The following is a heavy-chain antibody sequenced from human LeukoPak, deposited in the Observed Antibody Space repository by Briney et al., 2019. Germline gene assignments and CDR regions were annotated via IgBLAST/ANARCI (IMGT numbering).Heavy chain of an antibody. Sequence: VASVTVSCTASGGTFSSYAISWVRQAPGQGLEWMGGIIPIFGTANYAQKFQGRVTITADESTSTAYMELSSLRSEDTAVYYCARELRCTSGSTSCYYFDYWGQGTLVTVSS. CDR1: GGTFSSYA. J-gene: IGHJ4*02. CDR3: ARELRCTSGSTSCYYFDY. CDR2: IIPIFGTA. V-gene: IGHV1-69*01. D-gene: IGHD2-2*01.